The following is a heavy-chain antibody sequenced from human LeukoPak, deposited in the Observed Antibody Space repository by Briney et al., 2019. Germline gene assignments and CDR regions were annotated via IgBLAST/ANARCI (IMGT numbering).Heavy chain of an antibody. Sequence: SVKVSCKASGGTFSSYAISWVRQAPGQGLEWMGGIIPIFGTANYAQKFQGRVTITRDTSASTAYMELSSLRSEDTAVYYCARPPSYCGGDCYDNWFDPWGQGTLVTVSS. V-gene: IGHV1-69*05. CDR3: ARPPSYCGGDCYDNWFDP. J-gene: IGHJ5*02. D-gene: IGHD2-21*02. CDR2: IIPIFGTA. CDR1: GGTFSSYA.